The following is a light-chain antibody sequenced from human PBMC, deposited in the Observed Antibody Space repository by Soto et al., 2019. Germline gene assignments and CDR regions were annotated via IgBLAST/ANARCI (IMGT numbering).Light chain of an antibody. CDR3: QQYGSSLLYT. J-gene: IGKJ2*01. V-gene: IGKV3-20*01. CDR2: GAS. CDR1: QSVSSSY. Sequence: EIELTQSPGTLSLSPGERATLSCRASQSVSSSYLAWYQQTPGQAPRLLIYGASSRATGIPDRFSGSGSGTDFTLTISRLEPEDFAVYYCQQYGSSLLYTFGQGTKLEIK.